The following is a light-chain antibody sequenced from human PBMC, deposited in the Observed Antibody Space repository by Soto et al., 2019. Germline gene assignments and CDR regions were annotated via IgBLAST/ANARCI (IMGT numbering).Light chain of an antibody. CDR3: RQYSCSPRT. CDR2: GAS. J-gene: IGKJ1*01. V-gene: IGKV3-20*01. CDR1: QSISSNF. Sequence: IVLTQSPGTLSLSPGEGATLSCRASQSISSNFLAWYQHKRGQAPRLLIHGASNRATGIPDRFSGSGSGTDVPLSIGRLVLEDCAVYYCRQYSCSPRTFGEGTKVEVK.